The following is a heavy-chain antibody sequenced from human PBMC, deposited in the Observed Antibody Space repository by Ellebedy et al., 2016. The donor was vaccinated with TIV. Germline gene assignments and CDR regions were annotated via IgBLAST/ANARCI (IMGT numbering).Heavy chain of an antibody. CDR1: GFIFTSYW. J-gene: IGHJ5*02. CDR3: SREARITLIRGVTGWFDT. V-gene: IGHV3-7*03. D-gene: IGHD3-10*01. Sequence: PGGSLSLSCAASGFIFTSYWMNWVRQAPGKGLEWVANIKEDGSEKYYVDSVKGRFTISRDNAKNSVFLQMNSLSPEDTAVYYCSREARITLIRGVTGWFDTWGQGTLVAVSS. CDR2: IKEDGSEK.